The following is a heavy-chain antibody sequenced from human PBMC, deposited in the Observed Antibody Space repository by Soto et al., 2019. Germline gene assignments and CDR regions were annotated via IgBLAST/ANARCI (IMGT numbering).Heavy chain of an antibody. V-gene: IGHV2-5*02. Sequence: GSGPTLVNPTQTLTLTCTFSGFSLSTSGVGVGWIRQPPGKALEWLGLIYWDDDKRYSPSLKSRLTIAKDTSKNQVVLTMTNMDPVDTATYYCVKAFYSGSGLGWFDPWGQGTLVTVSS. J-gene: IGHJ5*02. D-gene: IGHD3-10*01. CDR3: VKAFYSGSGLGWFDP. CDR2: IYWDDDK. CDR1: GFSLSTSGVG.